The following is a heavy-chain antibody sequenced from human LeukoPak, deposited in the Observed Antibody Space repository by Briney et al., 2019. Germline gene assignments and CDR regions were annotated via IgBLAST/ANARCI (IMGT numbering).Heavy chain of an antibody. CDR1: GFTFSIYW. V-gene: IGHV3-7*02. J-gene: IGHJ6*02. CDR2: IKQDGSDK. CDR3: ARGGGMDV. Sequence: GGSLRLSCAASGFTFSIYWMSWVRQAPGKGLEWVATIKQDGSDKYYVDSVKGRFTISRDNAKNSLYLQMNSLRAEDTAVYYCARGGGMDVWGQGTTVTVSS.